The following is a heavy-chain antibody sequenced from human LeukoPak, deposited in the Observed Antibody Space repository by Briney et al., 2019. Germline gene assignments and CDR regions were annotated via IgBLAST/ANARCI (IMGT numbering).Heavy chain of an antibody. CDR3: ARHLTNWESVAAPPASDAFGI. D-gene: IGHD6-19*01. Sequence: SETLSLTCTVSGGSISGGRYFWGWIRQPPGKELEWIGTIFYSGSTYYNPSLQGRVTMSVDTSKNQFSLELRSVTAADTSLYYCARHLTNWESVAAPPASDAFGIWGLGSMVTVSS. CDR2: IFYSGST. J-gene: IGHJ3*02. CDR1: GGSISGGRYF. V-gene: IGHV4-39*01.